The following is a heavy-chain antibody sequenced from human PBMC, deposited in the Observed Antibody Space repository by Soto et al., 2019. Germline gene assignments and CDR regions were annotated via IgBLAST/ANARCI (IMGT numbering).Heavy chain of an antibody. CDR3: ARVNVVVVAATREYYFDY. D-gene: IGHD2-15*01. J-gene: IGHJ4*02. V-gene: IGHV1-2*02. Sequence: ASVKVSCKASGYTFTGYYMHWVRQAPGQGLEWMGWINPNSGGTNYAQKFQGRVTMTRDTSISTAYMELSRLRSDDTSVYYCARVNVVVVAATREYYFDYWGQGTLVTVSS. CDR2: INPNSGGT. CDR1: GYTFTGYY.